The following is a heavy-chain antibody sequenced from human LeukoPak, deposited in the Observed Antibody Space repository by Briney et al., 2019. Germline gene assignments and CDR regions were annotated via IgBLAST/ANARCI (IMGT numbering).Heavy chain of an antibody. CDR2: ISGSGGST. Sequence: PGGSLRLSCAASGFTFSSYAMSWVRQAPGKGLEWVSAISGSGGSTYYADSVKGRFTISRGNSKNTLYLQMNSLRAEDTAVYYCAKARKNIVVVPAALSRYWGQGTLVTVSS. D-gene: IGHD2-2*01. J-gene: IGHJ4*02. CDR1: GFTFSSYA. CDR3: AKARKNIVVVPAALSRY. V-gene: IGHV3-23*01.